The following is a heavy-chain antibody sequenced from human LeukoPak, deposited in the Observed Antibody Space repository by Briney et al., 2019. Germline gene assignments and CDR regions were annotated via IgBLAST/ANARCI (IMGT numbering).Heavy chain of an antibody. CDR2: ISAYNGNT. CDR3: ARVTPETRYCSSTSCYMNFDY. CDR1: GYTFTSYG. J-gene: IGHJ4*02. D-gene: IGHD2-2*02. Sequence: ASVKVSWKASGYTFTSYGISWVRQAPGQGLEWMGWISAYNGNTNYAQKLQGRVTMTTDTSTSTAYMELRSLRSDDTAVYYCARVTPETRYCSSTSCYMNFDYWGQGTLVTVSS. V-gene: IGHV1-18*01.